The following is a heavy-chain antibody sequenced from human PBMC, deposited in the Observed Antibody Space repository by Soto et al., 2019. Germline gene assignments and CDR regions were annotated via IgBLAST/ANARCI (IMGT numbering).Heavy chain of an antibody. Sequence: SETLSLTCAVYGGSFRHYYWSWVRQPPGKGLEWIGQINHSGSTNYNPSLKSRVTISVDTSKNQFSLKLSSVTAADTAVYYCASRKNRPQFDYCGQGTLVTVSS. CDR3: ASRKNRPQFDY. CDR2: INHSGST. V-gene: IGHV4-34*01. CDR1: GGSFRHYY. J-gene: IGHJ4*02.